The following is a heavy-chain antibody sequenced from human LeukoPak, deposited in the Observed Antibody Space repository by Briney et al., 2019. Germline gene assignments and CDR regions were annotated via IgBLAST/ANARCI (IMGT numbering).Heavy chain of an antibody. CDR3: AKDPNGDYVGTFDM. V-gene: IGHV3-23*01. CDR1: GFRFSNFG. D-gene: IGHD4-17*01. J-gene: IGHJ3*02. CDR2: ISGNGGRT. Sequence: GSLRLSCGASGFRFSNFGMSWVRQAPGKGPEWVSFISGNGGRTDYAESVKGRFTISRDNSKNTLYLQMNSLRDEDTAAYYCAKDPNGDYVGTFDMWGRGTMVTVSS.